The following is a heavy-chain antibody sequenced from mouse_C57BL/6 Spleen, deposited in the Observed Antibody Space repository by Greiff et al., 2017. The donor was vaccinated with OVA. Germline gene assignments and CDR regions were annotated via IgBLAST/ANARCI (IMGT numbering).Heavy chain of an antibody. V-gene: IGHV1-82*01. CDR2: IYPGDGDT. D-gene: IGHD2-12*01. Sequence: QVQLQQSGPELVKPGASVKISCKASGYAFSSSWMNWVKQRPGKGLEWIGRIYPGDGDTNYNGKFKGKATLTADKSSSTAYMQLSSLTSEDSAVYICARENSPYYFDYWGQGTTLTVSS. CDR1: GYAFSSSW. CDR3: ARENSPYYFDY. J-gene: IGHJ2*01.